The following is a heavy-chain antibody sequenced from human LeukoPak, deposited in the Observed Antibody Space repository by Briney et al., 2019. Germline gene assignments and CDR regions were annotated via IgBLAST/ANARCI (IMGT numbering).Heavy chain of an antibody. D-gene: IGHD2-15*01. CDR1: GGTFNNNA. J-gene: IGHJ4*02. Sequence: SVKVSCKASGGTFNNNALSWVRQAPGQGLEWMGGILPIFFKTTYAQKFQGRVTITADKSTSTAYMELTRLRSDDTAVYYCARGEIGYCSSGSCYGGFKYWGQGTLITVSS. CDR2: ILPIFFKT. V-gene: IGHV1-69*06. CDR3: ARGEIGYCSSGSCYGGFKY.